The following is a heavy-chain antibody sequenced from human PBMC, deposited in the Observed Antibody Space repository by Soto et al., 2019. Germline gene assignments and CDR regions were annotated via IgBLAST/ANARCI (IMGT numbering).Heavy chain of an antibody. Sequence: LGESLKISCKGSGYSFTSYWIGWVRQMPGKGLEWMGIIYPGDFDIRYSPSFEGLVTISADKSTSTAYLQWSSLKASDTGMYYCARQWGYGLVARALDPWGQGTLVTVSS. D-gene: IGHD3-10*01. CDR1: GYSFTSYW. CDR2: IYPGDFDI. J-gene: IGHJ5*02. CDR3: ARQWGYGLVARALDP. V-gene: IGHV5-51*01.